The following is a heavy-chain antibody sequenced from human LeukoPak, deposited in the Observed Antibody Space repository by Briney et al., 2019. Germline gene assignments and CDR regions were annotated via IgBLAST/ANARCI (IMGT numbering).Heavy chain of an antibody. CDR2: INHSGST. D-gene: IGHD2-15*01. CDR1: GRSFSGYY. CDR3: ASMKRYSRFDP. Sequence: PSETLSLTCAVYGRSFSGYYWSWIRQPPGKGLEWIGEINHSGSTNYNPSLKSRVTIPVDTSKNQFSLKLSSVTAADTAVYYCASMKRYSRFDPWGQGTLVTVSS. V-gene: IGHV4-34*01. J-gene: IGHJ5*02.